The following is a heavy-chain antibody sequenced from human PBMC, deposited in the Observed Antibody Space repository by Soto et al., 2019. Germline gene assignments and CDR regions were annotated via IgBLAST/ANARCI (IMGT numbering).Heavy chain of an antibody. CDR3: ARVPTHLPLGYCSGGSCLPRHHDY. Sequence: PSETLSLTCAVYGGSFSGYYWSWIRQPPGKGLEWIGEINHSGSTNYNPSLKSRVTISVDTPKNQFSLKLSSVTAADTAVYYCARVPTHLPLGYCSGGSCLPRHHDYWGQGTLVTVSS. CDR2: INHSGST. CDR1: GGSFSGYY. J-gene: IGHJ4*02. V-gene: IGHV4-34*01. D-gene: IGHD2-15*01.